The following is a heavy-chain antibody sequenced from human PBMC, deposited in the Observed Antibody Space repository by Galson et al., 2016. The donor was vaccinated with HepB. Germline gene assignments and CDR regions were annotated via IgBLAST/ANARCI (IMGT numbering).Heavy chain of an antibody. CDR1: GGSINTYY. J-gene: IGHJ5*02. V-gene: IGHV4-59*01. CDR3: ARVGEWFDP. Sequence: SETLSLTCTVSGGSINTYYWSWVRQPPGKGLEFIGYIHYTGSANYMPALMRRVTMSVDPSKNQFSLKLSSVTAADTAVYYCARVGEWFDPWGQGTLVTVSS. CDR2: IHYTGSA. D-gene: IGHD1-26*01.